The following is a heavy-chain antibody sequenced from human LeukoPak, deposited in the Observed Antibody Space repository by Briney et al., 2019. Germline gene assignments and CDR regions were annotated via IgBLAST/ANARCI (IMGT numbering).Heavy chain of an antibody. J-gene: IGHJ4*02. V-gene: IGHV1-69*01. Sequence: SVKVSCKASGGTFSSYAISWVRQAPGQGLEWMGGIIPIFGTANYAQKFQGRVTITADESTSTAYMELSSLRSEDTAVYYCARELPDYGDYGGFDYWGQGTLVTVSS. CDR2: IIPIFGTA. D-gene: IGHD4-17*01. CDR1: GGTFSSYA. CDR3: ARELPDYGDYGGFDY.